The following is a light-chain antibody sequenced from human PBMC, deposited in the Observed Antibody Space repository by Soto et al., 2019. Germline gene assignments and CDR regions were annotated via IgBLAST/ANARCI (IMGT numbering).Light chain of an antibody. CDR3: SSYAIRTVYL. V-gene: IGLV2-14*01. J-gene: IGLJ1*01. CDR1: SSDVGGYDY. Sequence: QSVVTEPASVSGSPGQSITVSCTGTSSDVGGYDYVSWYQLHPGKAPKLMNVEVSNRPSGCSYRFSVSKNGNTAYVTISGLRVYIDLVYFSSSYAIRTVYLSGTGTKVSV. CDR2: EVS.